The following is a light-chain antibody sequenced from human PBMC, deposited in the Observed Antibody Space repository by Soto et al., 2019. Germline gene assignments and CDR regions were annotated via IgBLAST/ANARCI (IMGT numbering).Light chain of an antibody. CDR2: EVT. CDR1: SSDVGGYDF. V-gene: IGLV2-14*01. CDR3: SSYRSSNTPYV. J-gene: IGLJ1*01. Sequence: QSALTQPASVSGSPGQSITISCTGTSSDVGGYDFVSWYQQHPGKAPKLMIHEVTNRPSGVSNRFSGSKSDNTASLTISGLQAEDEADYYCSSYRSSNTPYVFGTGTKLTVL.